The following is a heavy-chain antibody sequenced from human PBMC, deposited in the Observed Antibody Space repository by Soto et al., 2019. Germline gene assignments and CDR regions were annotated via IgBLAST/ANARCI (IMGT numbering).Heavy chain of an antibody. Sequence: QVQLVQSGAEVQKPGSSVRVSCKAFGGTFNNFTITWVRQAPGQGLEWMGRIIPILGISNYAQKFQGRVTISADRSTSTAYMELNSLRSEDTAVYYCARDTPDIVVIVTATHNWFDPWGQGTPVTVSS. V-gene: IGHV1-69*08. CDR2: IIPILGIS. J-gene: IGHJ5*02. CDR1: GGTFNNFT. CDR3: ARDTPDIVVIVTATHNWFDP. D-gene: IGHD2-15*01.